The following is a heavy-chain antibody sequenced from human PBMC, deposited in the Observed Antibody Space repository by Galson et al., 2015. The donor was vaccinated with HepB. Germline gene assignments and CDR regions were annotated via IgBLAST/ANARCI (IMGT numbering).Heavy chain of an antibody. D-gene: IGHD2-2*01. J-gene: IGHJ4*02. V-gene: IGHV3-30*18. CDR3: AKEVGVVPALRYFDY. CDR2: ISYDGSNK. CDR1: GFTFSSYG. Sequence: SLRLSCAASGFTFSSYGMHWVRQAPGKGLEWVAVISYDGSNKYYADSVKGRFTISRDNSKNTLYLQMNSLRADDTAVYYCAKEVGVVPALRYFDYWGQGTLVTVSS.